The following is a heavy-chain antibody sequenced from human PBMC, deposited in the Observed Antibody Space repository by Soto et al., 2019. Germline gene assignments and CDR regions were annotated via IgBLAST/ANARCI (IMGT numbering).Heavy chain of an antibody. V-gene: IGHV4-39*01. D-gene: IGHD3-3*01. CDR3: ARLSGLVWSSYHRAYFDY. CDR2: IYYSGST. Sequence: QLQLQESGPGLVKPSETLSLTCTVSGGSISSSSYYWGWIRQPPGKGLEWIGSIYYSGSTYYNPSLKSRVTISVDTSKNQFSLKLSSVTAADTAVYYCARLSGLVWSSYHRAYFDYWGQGTLVTVSS. CDR1: GGSISSSSYY. J-gene: IGHJ4*02.